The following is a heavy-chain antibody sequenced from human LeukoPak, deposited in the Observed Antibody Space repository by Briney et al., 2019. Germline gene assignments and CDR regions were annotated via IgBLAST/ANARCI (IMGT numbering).Heavy chain of an antibody. Sequence: ASVKVSCKASGYIFTDNYMHWVRQAPGQGPEWLGWINPNSGGTNYAQKFQGSVTMTRDASTSTAFLELTRLTSDDTAVYYCARDTSTFGFDIWGQGTMVTVS. D-gene: IGHD2/OR15-2a*01. V-gene: IGHV1-2*02. CDR1: GYIFTDNY. CDR3: ARDTSTFGFDI. J-gene: IGHJ3*02. CDR2: INPNSGGT.